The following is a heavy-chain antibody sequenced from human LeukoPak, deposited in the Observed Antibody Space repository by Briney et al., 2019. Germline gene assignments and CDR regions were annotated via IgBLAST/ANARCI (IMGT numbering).Heavy chain of an antibody. D-gene: IGHD1-1*01. J-gene: IGHJ5*02. Sequence: GESLKISCKGSGYIFNTYWIGWVRRMPGKGLEWLVIIYPGDSDIRYSPSFQGQVTISADKSINTAYLQWSSLKAADTAMYYCARGVTGTVPGFDPWGQGTLLSVSS. V-gene: IGHV5-51*01. CDR2: IYPGDSDI. CDR3: ARGVTGTVPGFDP. CDR1: GYIFNTYW.